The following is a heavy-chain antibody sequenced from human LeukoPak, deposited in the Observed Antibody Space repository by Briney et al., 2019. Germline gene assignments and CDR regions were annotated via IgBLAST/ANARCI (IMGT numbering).Heavy chain of an antibody. J-gene: IGHJ6*02. CDR1: GYTFTSYG. V-gene: IGHV1-18*01. Sequence: ASVKVSCKASGYTFTSYGISWVRQAPGQGLEWMGWISAYNGNTNYAQKLQGRVTMTTDTSTSTAYMELRRLRSDDTAVYYCARGDIVVVPAATYYYYYGMDVWGQGTTVTVSS. CDR3: ARGDIVVVPAATYYYYYGMDV. D-gene: IGHD2-2*01. CDR2: ISAYNGNT.